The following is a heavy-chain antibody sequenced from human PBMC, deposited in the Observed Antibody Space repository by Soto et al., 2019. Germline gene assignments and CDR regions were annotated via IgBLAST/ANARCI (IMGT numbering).Heavy chain of an antibody. CDR1: GGSISSGGYY. J-gene: IGHJ4*02. D-gene: IGHD5-12*01. V-gene: IGHV4-31*03. Sequence: SETLSLTCTVSGGSISSGGYYWSWIRQHPGKGLEWIGYIYYSGSTYYNPSLKSRVTISVDTTKNQFSLKLSSVTAADTAVYYCARWLRYYFDYWGQGTLVTVSS. CDR3: ARWLRYYFDY. CDR2: IYYSGST.